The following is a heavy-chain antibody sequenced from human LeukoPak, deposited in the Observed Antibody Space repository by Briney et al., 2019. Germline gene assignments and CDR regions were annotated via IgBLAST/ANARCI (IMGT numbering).Heavy chain of an antibody. CDR3: ARPGVAARPDEFGY. CDR2: ITPTLDLA. Sequence: ASVKVSFKSSGAAFTSYAISWVRQAPGQGLEWVGRITPTLDLAFYAQKFQGRVTLTADRSKSTAYLELTGLRSDDTAVYYCARPGVAARPDEFGYWGQGTLVTVSS. V-gene: IGHV1-69*10. D-gene: IGHD6-6*01. CDR1: GAAFTSYA. J-gene: IGHJ4*02.